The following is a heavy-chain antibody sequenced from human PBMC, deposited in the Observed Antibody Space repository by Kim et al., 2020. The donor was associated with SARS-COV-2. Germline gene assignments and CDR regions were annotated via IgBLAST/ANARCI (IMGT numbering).Heavy chain of an antibody. CDR1: GFTFSSYS. CDR2: ISSSSSTI. Sequence: GGSLRLSCAASGFTFSSYSMNWVRQAPGKGLEWVSYISSSSSTIYYADSVKGRFTISRDNAKNSLYLQMNSLRAEDTAVYYCARDPRRGGITEQDYWGQGTLVTVSS. CDR3: ARDPRRGGITEQDY. D-gene: IGHD3-16*01. J-gene: IGHJ4*02. V-gene: IGHV3-48*04.